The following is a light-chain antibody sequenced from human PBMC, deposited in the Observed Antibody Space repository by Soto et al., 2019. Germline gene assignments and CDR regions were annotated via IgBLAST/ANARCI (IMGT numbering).Light chain of an antibody. V-gene: IGKV3D-20*02. CDR1: QSVSSNY. CDR3: QQRSNWWIT. CDR2: GAS. Sequence: EIVLTQSPGTLSLSPGERATFSCRASQSVSSNYLAWYQQKPGQAPRLLIYGASNRATGIPARFSGSGSGTDFTLTISSLEPEDFAVYYCQQRSNWWITFGQGTRLE. J-gene: IGKJ5*01.